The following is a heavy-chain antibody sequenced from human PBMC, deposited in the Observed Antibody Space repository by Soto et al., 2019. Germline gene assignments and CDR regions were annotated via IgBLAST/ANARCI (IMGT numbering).Heavy chain of an antibody. CDR3: ARQQYCGSSTCYDSLYYQYMDV. V-gene: IGHV6-1*01. Sequence: SQTLSLTCAISGDSVSSNSAGWNWVRQTPSRGFEWLGRTYYKSKWFNNYAVSVKSRITINPDTSQNQFSLHLDSVTPEDTAVYFCARQQYCGSSTCYDSLYYQYMDVWGKGTMVTVSS. J-gene: IGHJ6*03. D-gene: IGHD2-2*01. CDR1: GDSVSSNSAG. CDR2: TYYKSKWFN.